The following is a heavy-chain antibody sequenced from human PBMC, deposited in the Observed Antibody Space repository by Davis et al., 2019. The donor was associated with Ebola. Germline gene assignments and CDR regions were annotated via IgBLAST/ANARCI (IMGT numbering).Heavy chain of an antibody. Sequence: GESLKISCAASGFTFSNAWMTWVRQAPGKGLEWVGRKSKTDGGTIDYAAPVKGRFTISRDDSKNTLYLQMNSLKTEDTAVYYCTIPSIAVAVSYYYYYGMDVWGKGTTVTVSS. CDR2: KSKTDGGTI. J-gene: IGHJ6*04. CDR1: GFTFSNAW. V-gene: IGHV3-15*01. CDR3: TIPSIAVAVSYYYYYGMDV. D-gene: IGHD6-19*01.